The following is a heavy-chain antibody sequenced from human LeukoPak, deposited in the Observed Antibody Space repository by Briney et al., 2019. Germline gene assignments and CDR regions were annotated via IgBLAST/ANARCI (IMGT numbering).Heavy chain of an antibody. Sequence: GGSLRLSCAASGFTFSSYGMSWVRQAPGKGLEWVSGISGSDGTTYYADSVKGRFTISRDNSKNTLYLQMNGLRAEDTAVYYCAKDSAKKYDDYWGQGTLVTVSS. D-gene: IGHD3-10*01. CDR3: AKDSAKKYDDY. CDR2: ISGSDGTT. V-gene: IGHV3-23*01. CDR1: GFTFSSYG. J-gene: IGHJ4*02.